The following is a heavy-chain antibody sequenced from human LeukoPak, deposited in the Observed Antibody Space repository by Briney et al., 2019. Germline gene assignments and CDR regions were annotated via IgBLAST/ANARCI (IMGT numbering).Heavy chain of an antibody. CDR1: GFTFSSYA. CDR2: IRQDGREE. Sequence: GGSLRLSCAASGFTFSSYAMHWVRQAPGKGLEWVANIRQDGREEYYVASVKGRFTISRDNAKSSLYLQMSFLRVEDTAVYYCARDDGAGSYAGDYWGQGTLVTVSS. D-gene: IGHD6-19*01. CDR3: ARDDGAGSYAGDY. V-gene: IGHV3-7*03. J-gene: IGHJ4*02.